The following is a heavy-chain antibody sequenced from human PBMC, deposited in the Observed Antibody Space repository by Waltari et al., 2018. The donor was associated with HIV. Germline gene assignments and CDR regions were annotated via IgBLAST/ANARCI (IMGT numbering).Heavy chain of an antibody. J-gene: IGHJ4*02. CDR1: GFTFSTYA. Sequence: QVQLVESGGGVVQPGRSLRLSCAASGFTFSTYAMHWVRQAPGKGLEGVAIISYDGSNKYYADSVKVRFTISRDNSKNTLYLQMNSLRAEDTAVYYCASSPYSGSYRPHFDYWGQGTLVTVSS. CDR3: ASSPYSGSYRPHFDY. V-gene: IGHV3-30*04. CDR2: ISYDGSNK. D-gene: IGHD1-26*01.